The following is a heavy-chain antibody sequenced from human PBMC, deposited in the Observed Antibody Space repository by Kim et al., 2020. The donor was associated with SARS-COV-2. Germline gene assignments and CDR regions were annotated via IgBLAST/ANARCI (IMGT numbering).Heavy chain of an antibody. D-gene: IGHD3-10*01. CDR3: ASYPEGQSLIWFGELLGDYYYGMDV. Sequence: GGSLRLSCAASGFTFSSYSMNWVRQAPGKGLEWVSSISSSSSYIYYADSVKGRFTISRDNAKNSLYLQMTSLRAEDTAVYYCASYPEGQSLIWFGELLGDYYYGMDVWGQGTTVTVSS. J-gene: IGHJ6*02. CDR2: ISSSSSYI. V-gene: IGHV3-21*01. CDR1: GFTFSSYS.